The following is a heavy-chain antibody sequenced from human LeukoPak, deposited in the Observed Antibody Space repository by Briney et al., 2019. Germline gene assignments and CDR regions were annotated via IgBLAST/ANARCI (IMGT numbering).Heavy chain of an antibody. J-gene: IGHJ4*02. CDR3: ARLGVDGYNYVYFDY. V-gene: IGHV5-51*01. CDR1: GYSFSNYW. CDR2: IYPGEYDI. Sequence: GESLKISCKGSGYSFSNYWIGWVRQMPGKGLEWMGIIYPGEYDIRYSPSFQGQVTISADKSISTAYLQWSSLKASDTAMYYCARLGVDGYNYVYFDYWGQGTLVTVSS. D-gene: IGHD5-24*01.